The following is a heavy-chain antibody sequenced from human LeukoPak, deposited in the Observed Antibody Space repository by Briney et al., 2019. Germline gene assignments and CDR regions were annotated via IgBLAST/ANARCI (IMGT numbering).Heavy chain of an antibody. V-gene: IGHV3-74*03. CDR3: ASPGIVAAGPFDY. D-gene: IGHD6-13*01. CDR1: GFSFRYYW. CDR2: INRDGSTT. Sequence: GGSLRLSCAASGFSFRYYWMHWVRQAPGKGLVWVPRINRDGSTTTYADPVKGRFTVSRDNAKNTLYLDMNSLRAEDTAVYFCASPGIVAAGPFDYWGQGTLVTVSS. J-gene: IGHJ4*02.